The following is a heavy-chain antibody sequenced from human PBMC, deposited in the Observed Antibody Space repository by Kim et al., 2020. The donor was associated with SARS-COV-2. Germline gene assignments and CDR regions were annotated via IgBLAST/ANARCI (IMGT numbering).Heavy chain of an antibody. Sequence: GGSLRLSCAASGFTFSSYSMHWVRQAPGKGLEWVSSINSDGSYITYADSVKGRFTISRDNAKNTLYLQMNSLRAEDTAVYYCTQGGFTVMVMYVWGQGT. CDR3: TQGGFTVMVMYV. J-gene: IGHJ6*02. CDR1: GFTFSSYS. V-gene: IGHV3-21*01. CDR2: INSDGSYI. D-gene: IGHD2-21*01.